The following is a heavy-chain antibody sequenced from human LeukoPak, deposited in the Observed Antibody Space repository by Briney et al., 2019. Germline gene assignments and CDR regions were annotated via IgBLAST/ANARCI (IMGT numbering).Heavy chain of an antibody. Sequence: PSETLSLTCTVFGGSISSYYWSWIRQPPGKGLERIGYIYYSGSTNYNLSLKSRVTISVDKSKNQFSLKLSSVTAVDTAVYYCARQDSSSWYYFDYWGQGTLVTVSS. CDR2: IYYSGST. D-gene: IGHD6-13*01. CDR1: GGSISSYY. J-gene: IGHJ4*02. CDR3: ARQDSSSWYYFDY. V-gene: IGHV4-59*08.